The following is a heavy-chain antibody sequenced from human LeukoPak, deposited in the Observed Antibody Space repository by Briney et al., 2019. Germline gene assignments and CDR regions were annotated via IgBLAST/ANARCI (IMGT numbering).Heavy chain of an antibody. CDR2: ISSSSSTI. J-gene: IGHJ4*02. D-gene: IGHD3-10*01. Sequence: PGGSLRLSCAASGFTFSDYYMSWIRQAPGKGLEWVSYISSSSSTIYYADSVKGRFTISRDNAKNSLYLQMNSLRAEDTAVYYCARTEKYYYGPETFYFFEYWGQGILVTVSS. V-gene: IGHV3-11*04. CDR1: GFTFSDYY. CDR3: ARTEKYYYGPETFYFFEY.